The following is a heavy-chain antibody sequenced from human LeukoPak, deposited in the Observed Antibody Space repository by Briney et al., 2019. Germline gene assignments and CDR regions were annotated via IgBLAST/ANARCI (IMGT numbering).Heavy chain of an antibody. CDR3: ARGRGSWYGVYFDY. D-gene: IGHD6-13*01. V-gene: IGHV3-7*01. Sequence: GGSLRLSCAASGFTFTDYWMSWVRQAPGKGLEWVANIKRDGGEKYYVDSVKGRFTISRDNAKNSLYLQMNSLRTEDTAVYYCARGRGSWYGVYFDYWGQGTLVTVSS. J-gene: IGHJ4*02. CDR2: IKRDGGEK. CDR1: GFTFTDYW.